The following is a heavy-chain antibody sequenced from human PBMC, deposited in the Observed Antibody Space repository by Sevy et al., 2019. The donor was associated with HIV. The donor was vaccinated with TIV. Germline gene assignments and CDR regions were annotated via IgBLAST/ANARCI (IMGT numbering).Heavy chain of an antibody. CDR2: IWYDGSNK. CDR1: GFTFSSYG. CDR3: ARDPINLVPAAIYYYGMDV. V-gene: IGHV3-33*01. Sequence: GGSLRLSCAASGFTFSSYGMHWVRQAPGKGLEWVAVIWYDGSNKYYANSVKGRFTIPRDNSKDTLYLQMNSLRAEDTAVYYCARDPINLVPAAIYYYGMDVWGQGTTVTVSS. D-gene: IGHD2-2*01. J-gene: IGHJ6*02.